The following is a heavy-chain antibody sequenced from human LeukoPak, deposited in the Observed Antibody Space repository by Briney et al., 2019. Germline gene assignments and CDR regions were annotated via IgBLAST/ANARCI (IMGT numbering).Heavy chain of an antibody. CDR3: AGLTGDAIDY. D-gene: IGHD7-27*01. Sequence: GGSLRLSCAASGFTFSTYSMNWVRQAPGKGLEWVSSISSAGTYTHYADSVKGRFTISRDNAKNTLYLQMNSLRAEDTAVYYCAGLTGDAIDYWGQGNLVTVSS. J-gene: IGHJ4*02. CDR1: GFTFSTYS. V-gene: IGHV3-21*01. CDR2: ISSAGTYT.